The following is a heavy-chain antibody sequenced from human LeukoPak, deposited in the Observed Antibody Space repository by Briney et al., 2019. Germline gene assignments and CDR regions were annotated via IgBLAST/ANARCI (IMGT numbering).Heavy chain of an antibody. D-gene: IGHD5-12*01. CDR1: GGSISSSSYY. CDR2: IYYSGST. Sequence: PSETLSLTCTVSGGSISSSSYYWSWIRQPPGKGLEWIGYIYYSGSTNYNPSLKSRVTISVDTSKNQFSLKLSSVTAADTAVYYCARRSGYDSLDYWGQGTLVTVSS. V-gene: IGHV4-61*01. J-gene: IGHJ4*02. CDR3: ARRSGYDSLDY.